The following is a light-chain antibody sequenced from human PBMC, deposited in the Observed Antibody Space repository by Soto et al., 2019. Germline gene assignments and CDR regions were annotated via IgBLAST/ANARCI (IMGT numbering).Light chain of an antibody. CDR1: QSVSSSY. J-gene: IGKJ1*01. CDR2: GAS. Sequence: ILLTLYPFTPPFPPGESAPLAFRASQSVSSSYLAWYQQKPGQAPRLLIYGASSRATDIPDRFSGSGSGTDFTLTISRLEPEDFAVYYCQQYGSSPPTFGQGTKVDIK. CDR3: QQYGSSPPT. V-gene: IGKV3-20*01.